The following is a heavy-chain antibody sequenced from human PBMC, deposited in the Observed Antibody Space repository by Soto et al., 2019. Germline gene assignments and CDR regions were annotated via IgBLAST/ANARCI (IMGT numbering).Heavy chain of an antibody. CDR2: IKQDGSEK. V-gene: IGHV3-7*01. Sequence: GGSLRLSCAASGVTFSSYAMSWGRQAPGKGLEWVANIKQDGSEKYYVDSVKGRFTISRDNAKNSLYLQMNSLRGEDTAVYYCARDETYYYSSGPVGGQGTLVTVSS. CDR1: GVTFSSYA. D-gene: IGHD3-10*01. J-gene: IGHJ4*02. CDR3: ARDETYYYSSGPV.